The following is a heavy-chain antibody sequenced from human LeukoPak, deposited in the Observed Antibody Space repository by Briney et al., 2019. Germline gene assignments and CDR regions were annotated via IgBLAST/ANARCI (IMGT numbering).Heavy chain of an antibody. Sequence: SVKVSCKASGGTFSSYAISWVRQAPGQGLEWMGRIIPILGIANYAQKFQGRVTITADKSTSTAYMELSSLRSEDTAVYYCARDRGPRDDYVWGSYRPYPFDYWGQGTLVTVSS. J-gene: IGHJ4*02. CDR3: ARDRGPRDDYVWGSYRPYPFDY. CDR2: IIPILGIA. D-gene: IGHD3-16*02. CDR1: GGTFSSYA. V-gene: IGHV1-69*04.